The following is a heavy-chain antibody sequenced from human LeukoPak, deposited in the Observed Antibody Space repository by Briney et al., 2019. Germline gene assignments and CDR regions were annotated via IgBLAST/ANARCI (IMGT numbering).Heavy chain of an antibody. CDR3: ARVSVATITFGYAFEI. Sequence: ASVKVSCKASGYTFTSYGISWVRQAPGQGLEWMGWISAYNGNTNYAQKFQGRVTMTTDTSTSTAYMELRSLRSDDTAVYYCARVSVATITFGYAFEIWGQGTMVTVSS. CDR1: GYTFTSYG. J-gene: IGHJ3*02. D-gene: IGHD5-12*01. CDR2: ISAYNGNT. V-gene: IGHV1-18*01.